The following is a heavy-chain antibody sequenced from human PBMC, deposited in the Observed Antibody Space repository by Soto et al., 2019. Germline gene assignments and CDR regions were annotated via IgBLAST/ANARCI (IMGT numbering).Heavy chain of an antibody. CDR1: GDMFRNSA. CDR3: ARARLSNGDPNIYFFYGLDV. CDR2: IIPLFRKT. V-gene: IGHV1-69*01. D-gene: IGHD3-10*01. Sequence: QVQLVQSGAEVQRPGSSVKVSCKASGDMFRNSAFTWVRQAPGQGLAWMGVIIPLFRKTDVAQKFQGRVNFTADESTSSLYMEVSSLTSEDTAVYYCARARLSNGDPNIYFFYGLDVWGQGTTITVSS. J-gene: IGHJ6*02.